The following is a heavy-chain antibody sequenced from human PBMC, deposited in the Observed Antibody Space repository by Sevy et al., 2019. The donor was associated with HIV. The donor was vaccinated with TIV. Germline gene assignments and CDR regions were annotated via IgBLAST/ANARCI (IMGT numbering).Heavy chain of an antibody. J-gene: IGHJ3*02. CDR3: ARRYGGDAFDI. Sequence: GGSLRLSCAASGFTFSSYDMHWVRQATGEGLEWVSAIGTAGDTYYPGSVKGRFTISRENAKNSLYLQMNSLRAGDTAVYYCARRYGGDAFDIWGHGTMVTVSS. CDR1: GFTFSSYD. V-gene: IGHV3-13*01. CDR2: IGTAGDT. D-gene: IGHD3-10*01.